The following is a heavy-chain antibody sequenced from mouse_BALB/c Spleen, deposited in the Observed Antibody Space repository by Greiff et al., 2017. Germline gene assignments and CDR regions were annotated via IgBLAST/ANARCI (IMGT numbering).Heavy chain of an antibody. Sequence: VQLKESGPGLVKPSQSLSLTCTVTGYSITSDYAWNWIRQFPGNKLEWMGYISYSGSTSYNPSLKSRISITRDTSKNQFFLQLNSVTTEDTATYYCARRDYYGTHAMDYWGQGTSVTVSS. CDR2: ISYSGST. CDR3: ARRDYYGTHAMDY. J-gene: IGHJ4*01. CDR1: GYSITSDYA. V-gene: IGHV3-2*02. D-gene: IGHD1-1*01.